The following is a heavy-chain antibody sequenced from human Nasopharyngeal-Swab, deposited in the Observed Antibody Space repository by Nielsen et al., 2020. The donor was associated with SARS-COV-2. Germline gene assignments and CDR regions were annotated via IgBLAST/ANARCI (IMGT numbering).Heavy chain of an antibody. CDR3: ARGGYCSGGSCYSLQYFDY. V-gene: IGHV3-64*02. CDR1: GFTFSSYA. Sequence: GGALRLSCAASGFTFSSYAMHWVRPAPGEGLEYVSAISSNGGSTYYADSVKGRFTISRDNSKNTLYLQMGSLRAEDMAVYYCARGGYCSGGSCYSLQYFDYWGQGTLVTVSS. CDR2: ISSNGGST. D-gene: IGHD2-15*01. J-gene: IGHJ4*02.